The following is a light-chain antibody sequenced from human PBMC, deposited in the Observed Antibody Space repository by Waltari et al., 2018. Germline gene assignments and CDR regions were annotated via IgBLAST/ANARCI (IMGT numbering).Light chain of an antibody. CDR1: QSIGSN. V-gene: IGKV1-39*01. CDR3: QQSYSSPRT. CDR2: AAS. Sequence: DIQMTQSPSSLSASVGDRVTITCRTSQSIGSNLSWYQQKPGKAPNLLFYAASTLQSGVPPRFSASGSGTYFTLSISSLQPEDFAIYYCQQSYSSPRTFGQGTKVEVK. J-gene: IGKJ1*01.